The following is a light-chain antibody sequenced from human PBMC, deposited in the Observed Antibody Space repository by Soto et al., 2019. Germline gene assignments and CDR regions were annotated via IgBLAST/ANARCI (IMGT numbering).Light chain of an antibody. V-gene: IGKV1-39*01. CDR1: QSITNY. CDR2: AAS. CDR3: QQSDSYPYT. J-gene: IGKJ2*01. Sequence: DIQMTQSPSSLSVSVGDRVTITCRASQSITNYLNWYQQKPGKAPKLLVYAASSLQSGVPSRFSGNGSGTDFTLTISSLQPEDFASYYCQQSDSYPYTFGQVTKLEIK.